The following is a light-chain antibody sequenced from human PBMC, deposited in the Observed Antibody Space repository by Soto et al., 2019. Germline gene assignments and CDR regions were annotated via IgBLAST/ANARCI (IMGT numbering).Light chain of an antibody. CDR1: QSVSSNY. J-gene: IGKJ4*01. CDR2: GVS. CDR3: QQYFTSPLT. Sequence: EVVLTQSPGTLSLSPGESATLSCRASQSVSSNYLAWYQQKPGQAPRLLIYGVSTRATGIPDRFSGSGSGTDLSLTSSRLEPEDFALYYCQQYFTSPLTFGGGTKEEIK. V-gene: IGKV3-20*01.